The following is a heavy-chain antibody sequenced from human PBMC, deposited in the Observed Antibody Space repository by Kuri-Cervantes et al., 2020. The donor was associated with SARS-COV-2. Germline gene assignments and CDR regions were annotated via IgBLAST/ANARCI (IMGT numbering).Heavy chain of an antibody. CDR2: INPNSVGT. V-gene: IGHV1-2*04. Sequence: ASVKLSCKASGYTLTGYYMHWVRQAPGQGLEWMGWINPNSVGTNSAQKFQGCVTMTRDTSISTAYMELSRLRSDDTAVYYCARDRHPKRRYCSSTSCYGDYYYYGMDVWGQGTTVTVSS. J-gene: IGHJ6*02. D-gene: IGHD2-2*01. CDR3: ARDRHPKRRYCSSTSCYGDYYYYGMDV. CDR1: GYTLTGYY.